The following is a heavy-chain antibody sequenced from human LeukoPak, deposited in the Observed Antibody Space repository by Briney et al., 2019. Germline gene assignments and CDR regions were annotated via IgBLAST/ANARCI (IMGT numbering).Heavy chain of an antibody. CDR2: ITSKANNYAT. D-gene: IGHD4-11*01. Sequence: GGSLKLSCAASGFTFSGSSMHWVRQASGKGLEWVGRITSKANNYATGYAESVKGRFTISRDDSMNTALLQMNSPTTEDTSVYYCTSWDDYIRNPFDYWGQGTLVTVSS. CDR1: GFTFSGSS. V-gene: IGHV3-73*01. J-gene: IGHJ4*02. CDR3: TSWDDYIRNPFDY.